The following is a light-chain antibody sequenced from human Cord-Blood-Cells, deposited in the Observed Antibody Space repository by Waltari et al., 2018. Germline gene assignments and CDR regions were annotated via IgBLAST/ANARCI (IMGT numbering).Light chain of an antibody. CDR2: DVS. CDR3: SSYTSSSTLVV. CDR1: SSDVGGYNY. V-gene: IGLV2-14*01. J-gene: IGLJ2*01. Sequence: QSALTQPASVSGSPGQSITISSTGTSSDVGGYNYVSWYQQHPGKAPKLMIYDVSNRPSGVSNRFSASKSCNTAALTISGLQAEDKADDYCSSYTSSSTLVVFGGGTKLTVL.